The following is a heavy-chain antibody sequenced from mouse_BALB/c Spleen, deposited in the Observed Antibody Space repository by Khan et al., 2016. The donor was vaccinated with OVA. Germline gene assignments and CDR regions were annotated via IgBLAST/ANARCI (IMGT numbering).Heavy chain of an antibody. CDR3: ARSGYFAWFAY. CDR2: IDPENGNI. Sequence: VQLQQPGAELVRPGALVKLSCKASGFNIKDYYLHWVKQRPEQGLEWIGWIDPENGNIVYDPKFQGKASITSDTSPNTAYLQLSSLTSEDTAVYYCARSGYFAWFAYWGQGTLVTVSA. CDR1: GFNIKDYY. V-gene: IGHV14-1*02. J-gene: IGHJ3*01.